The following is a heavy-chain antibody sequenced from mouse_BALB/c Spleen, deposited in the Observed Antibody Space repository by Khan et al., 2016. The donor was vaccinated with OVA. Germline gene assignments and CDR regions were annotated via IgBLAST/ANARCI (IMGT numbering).Heavy chain of an antibody. CDR1: GYSFTGYY. Sequence: EVQLQQSGPDLVKPGASVKMSCKASGYSFTGYYMNWVKQSHGKSLECIGRVNPNTGNTNYNQKFRGKAILIVDTSSSTACMELRSLTSEDSAVYYCARGYDFFAYWGQGTLVTVSA. J-gene: IGHJ3*01. V-gene: IGHV1-26*01. CDR3: ARGYDFFAY. CDR2: VNPNTGNT. D-gene: IGHD2-14*01.